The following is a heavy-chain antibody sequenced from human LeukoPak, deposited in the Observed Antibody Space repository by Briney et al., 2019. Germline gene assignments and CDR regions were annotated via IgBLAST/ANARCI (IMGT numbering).Heavy chain of an antibody. Sequence: PSETLSLTCAVYGGSFSGYYWSWIRQPPGKGLEWIGEINHSGSTNYSPSLKSRVTISVDTSKNQFSLKLSSVTAADTAVYYCARRSGHIVVVPAAIQFDYWGQGTLVTVSS. CDR3: ARRSGHIVVVPAAIQFDY. CDR1: GGSFSGYY. D-gene: IGHD2-2*01. J-gene: IGHJ4*02. V-gene: IGHV4-34*01. CDR2: INHSGST.